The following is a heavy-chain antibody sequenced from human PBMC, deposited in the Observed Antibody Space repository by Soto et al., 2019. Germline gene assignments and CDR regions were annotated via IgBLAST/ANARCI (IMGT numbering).Heavy chain of an antibody. Sequence: QVQLVESGGGVVQPGRSLRLSCAASGFTFSSYGMHWVRQSPGKGLEWVAVISYDGSKKYYADSVKGRFTISRDNSKNTLYLQRNSMRSDDTAVYYCAKDRGSWSYYNHNDFDYWGQGTLVTVSS. V-gene: IGHV3-30*18. J-gene: IGHJ4*02. CDR3: AKDRGSWSYYNHNDFDY. CDR1: GFTFSSYG. CDR2: ISYDGSKK. D-gene: IGHD3-10*01.